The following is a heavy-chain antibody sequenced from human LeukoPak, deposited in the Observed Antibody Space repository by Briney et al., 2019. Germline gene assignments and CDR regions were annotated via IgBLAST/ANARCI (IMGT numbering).Heavy chain of an antibody. Sequence: GGSLRLSCAASGFTFSSYGMHWVRQAPGKGLEGVAVISYDGSNKYYADSVKGRFTISRDNSKNTLYLQMNSLRAEDTAVYYCAKELARGVIGIYYYYGMDVWGQGTTVTVSS. D-gene: IGHD3-10*01. CDR1: GFTFSSYG. CDR2: ISYDGSNK. V-gene: IGHV3-30*18. J-gene: IGHJ6*02. CDR3: AKELARGVIGIYYYYGMDV.